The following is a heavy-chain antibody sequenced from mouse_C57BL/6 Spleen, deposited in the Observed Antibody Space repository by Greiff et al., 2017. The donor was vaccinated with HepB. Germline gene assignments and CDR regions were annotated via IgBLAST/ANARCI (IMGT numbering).Heavy chain of an antibody. CDR2: IWWDDDK. J-gene: IGHJ1*03. V-gene: IGHV8-8*01. D-gene: IGHD1-1*01. CDR1: GFSLSTFGMG. CDR3: ARKRRYGSSYDWYFDV. Sequence: QVQLKESGPGILQPSQTLSLTCSFSGFSLSTFGMGVGWIRQPSGKGLEWLAHIWWDDDKYYNPALKSRLTISKDTSKNQVSLKIANVDTADTATYYCARKRRYGSSYDWYFDVWGTGTTVTVSS.